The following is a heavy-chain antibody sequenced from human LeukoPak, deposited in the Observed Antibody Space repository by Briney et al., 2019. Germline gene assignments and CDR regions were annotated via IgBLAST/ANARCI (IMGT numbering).Heavy chain of an antibody. CDR3: AREGNYDSSGYYYVLFDY. CDR1: GFTFSSYA. V-gene: IGHV3-30-3*01. CDR2: ISYDGSNK. D-gene: IGHD3-22*01. J-gene: IGHJ4*02. Sequence: GGSLRLSCAASGFTFSSYAMHWVRQAPGKGLEWVAVISYDGSNKYYADSVKGRFTISSDNSKNTLYLQMNSLRAEDTAVYYCAREGNYDSSGYYYVLFDYWGQGTLVTASS.